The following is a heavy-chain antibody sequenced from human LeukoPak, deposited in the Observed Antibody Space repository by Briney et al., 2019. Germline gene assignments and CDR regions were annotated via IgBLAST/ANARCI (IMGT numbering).Heavy chain of an antibody. CDR1: GGSFSGYY. CDR2: INHSGST. D-gene: IGHD2-15*01. Sequence: SETLSLTCAVYGGSFSGYYWSWIRQPPGKGLEWIGEINHSGSTNYNPSLKSRVTISVDTSKNQFSLKLSSVTAADTAVYYCASALIRCSGGSCYSQRWSYYYYYGMDVWGQGTTVTVSS. J-gene: IGHJ6*02. CDR3: ASALIRCSGGSCYSQRWSYYYYYGMDV. V-gene: IGHV4-34*01.